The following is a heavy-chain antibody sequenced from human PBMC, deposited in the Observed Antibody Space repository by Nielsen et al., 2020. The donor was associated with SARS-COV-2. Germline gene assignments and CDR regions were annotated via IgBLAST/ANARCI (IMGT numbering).Heavy chain of an antibody. CDR1: GFTFSNYA. J-gene: IGHJ4*02. Sequence: GGSLRLSCAVSGFTFSNYAMNWVRQAPGKGLEWVSTVSASGGSTYYADSVKGRFTISRDNSKDTLYVQMNSLRAEDTAVYYCAKGGTGNYYDYFDYWGQGTLVTVSS. D-gene: IGHD1-26*01. CDR2: VSASGGST. CDR3: AKGGTGNYYDYFDY. V-gene: IGHV3-23*01.